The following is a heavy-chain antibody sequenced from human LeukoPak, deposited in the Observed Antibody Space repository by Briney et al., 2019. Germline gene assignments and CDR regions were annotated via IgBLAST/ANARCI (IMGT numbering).Heavy chain of an antibody. D-gene: IGHD2/OR15-2a*01. V-gene: IGHV3-21*01. CDR2: ISNSSTYI. CDR1: RITFGSCH. CDR3: ASGIGLGYYYMDV. J-gene: IGHJ6*03. Sequence: GGSLRLSCAASRITFGSCHMNWVRQAPGKGLEWVSSISNSSTYIYYADSVKGRFTISRDNAKNSLYLQMNSLRAEDTAVYYCASGIGLGYYYMDVWGKGTTVTVSS.